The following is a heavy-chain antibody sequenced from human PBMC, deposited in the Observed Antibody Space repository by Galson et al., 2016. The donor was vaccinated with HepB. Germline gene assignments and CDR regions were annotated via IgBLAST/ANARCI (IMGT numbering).Heavy chain of an antibody. J-gene: IGHJ4*02. CDR1: GFTFGDHA. CDR2: IRSKAYGATT. CDR3: AKDAGSHCGNTNCYEFDY. Sequence: SLRLSCATSGFTFGDHAMNWFRQTPGKGLEWVGVIRSKAYGATTEYAASVKGRFTISRDDSKSIAYLQMNSLRAEDTAIYYCAKDAGSHCGNTNCYEFDYWGQGTLVTVSS. D-gene: IGHD2-2*01. V-gene: IGHV3-49*03.